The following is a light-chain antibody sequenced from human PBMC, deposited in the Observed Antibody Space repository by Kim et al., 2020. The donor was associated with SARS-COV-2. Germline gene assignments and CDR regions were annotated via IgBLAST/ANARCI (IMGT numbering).Light chain of an antibody. Sequence: AVGDRVTITCRASQSIISWLAWYQQKQGKAPKLLIYKASSLESGVLSRCSGSGSGTAFTLTISSLQPDDFATYYCQQYNSDSPWTFAQGTKVDIK. V-gene: IGKV1-5*03. CDR3: QQYNSDSPWT. CDR1: QSIISW. J-gene: IGKJ1*01. CDR2: KAS.